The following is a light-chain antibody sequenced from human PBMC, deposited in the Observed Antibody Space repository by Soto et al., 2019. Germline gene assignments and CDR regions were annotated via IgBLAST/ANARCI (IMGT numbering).Light chain of an antibody. CDR2: GAS. CDR1: QSVSSN. J-gene: IGKJ4*01. V-gene: IGKV3D-15*01. Sequence: EIVMTQSPATLSVSPGERATLSCRASQSVSSNLAWYQQKPGQAPRLLIFGASTRATGIPARFSGSGSETEFTLTISSLQSEDFAVYYCQQYSDWPITFGGGTKVDIK. CDR3: QQYSDWPIT.